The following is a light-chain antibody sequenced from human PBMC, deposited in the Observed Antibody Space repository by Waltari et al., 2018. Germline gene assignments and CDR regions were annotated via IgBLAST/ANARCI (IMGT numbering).Light chain of an antibody. CDR3: LQSSQWPYA. CDR1: PSLLQSDGNIF. Sequence: DVVMTQSPLSLAVTLGQPASISCWSSPSLLQSDGNIFLNWFHQRPGQSPRRLIYKISNRESGVPDRFSGSGSGTDFTLKISRVEAEDVGIYYCLQSSQWPYAFGQGTKLEIK. CDR2: KIS. V-gene: IGKV2-30*02. J-gene: IGKJ2*01.